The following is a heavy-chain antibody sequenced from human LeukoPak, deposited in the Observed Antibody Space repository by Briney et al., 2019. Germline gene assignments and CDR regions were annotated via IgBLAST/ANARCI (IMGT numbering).Heavy chain of an antibody. CDR1: GGSISTNNW. J-gene: IGHJ6*03. CDR2: IHHSGST. CDR3: ARLNPSLYYYYYYMDV. Sequence: PSETLSLTCAVSGGSISTNNWWTWVRQPPGKGLEWIGEIHHSGSTDYNPSLKSRVTISPDKSKNQFSLKLSSVTAADTAVYYCARLNPSLYYYYYYMDVWGKGTTVTISS. D-gene: IGHD1-14*01. V-gene: IGHV4-4*02.